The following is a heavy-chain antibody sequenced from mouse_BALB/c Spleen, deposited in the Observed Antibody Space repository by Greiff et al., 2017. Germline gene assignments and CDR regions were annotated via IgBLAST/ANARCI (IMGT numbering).Heavy chain of an antibody. D-gene: IGHD4-1*01. J-gene: IGHJ3*01. CDR2: IWAGGST. CDR1: GFSLTSYG. V-gene: IGHV2-9*02. CDR3: ATSGTVAWFAY. Sequence: QVQLKQSGPGLVAPSQSLSITCTVSGFSLTSYGVHWVRQPPGKGLEWLGVIWAGGSTNYNSALMSRLSISKDNSKNQVFLKMNSLQTDDTAMYYCATSGTVAWFAYWGQGTLVTVSA.